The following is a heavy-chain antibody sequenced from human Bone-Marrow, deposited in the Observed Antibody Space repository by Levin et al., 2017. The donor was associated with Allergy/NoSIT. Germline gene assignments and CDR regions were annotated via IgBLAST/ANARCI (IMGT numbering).Heavy chain of an antibody. CDR3: ARDRGYSYGATFDY. Sequence: SETLSLTCAISGDSVSSNSAAWNWIRQSPSRGLEWLGRTYYRSKWYNDYAVSVKSRITINPDTSKNQFSLQVNSVTPEDTAVYYCARDRGYSYGATFDYWGQGTLVTVSS. CDR2: TYYRSKWYN. J-gene: IGHJ4*02. D-gene: IGHD5-18*01. V-gene: IGHV6-1*01. CDR1: GDSVSSNSAA.